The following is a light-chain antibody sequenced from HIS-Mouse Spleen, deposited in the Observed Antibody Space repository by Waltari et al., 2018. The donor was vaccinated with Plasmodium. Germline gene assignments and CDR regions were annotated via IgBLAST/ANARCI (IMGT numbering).Light chain of an antibody. V-gene: IGKV1-5*03. CDR1: QSIISW. CDR2: KAS. CDR3: QQYNSYYT. J-gene: IGKJ2*01. Sequence: DIQMTQSPYTLSPSVEGRVPITGRASQSIISWLAQYQQKPGKAPTILVYKASSLESGVTSRVSGSGTETALTLTIRSLQPDDFASYYCQQYNSYYTFGQGTKLEIK.